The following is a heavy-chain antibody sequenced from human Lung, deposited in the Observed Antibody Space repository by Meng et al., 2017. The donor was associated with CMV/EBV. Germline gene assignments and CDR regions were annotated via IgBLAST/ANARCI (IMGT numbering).Heavy chain of an antibody. J-gene: IGHJ6*02. Sequence: SETLSLTCTVSGGSISSYYWSWIRQPPGKGLEWIGYIYYSGSTNYNPSLKSRVTISVDTSKNQFSLKLSSVTAADTAVYYWARVSGYYYYGMDVWGQGATVTGSS. CDR2: IYYSGST. D-gene: IGHD3-3*01. CDR3: ARVSGYYYYGMDV. CDR1: GGSISSYY. V-gene: IGHV4-59*01.